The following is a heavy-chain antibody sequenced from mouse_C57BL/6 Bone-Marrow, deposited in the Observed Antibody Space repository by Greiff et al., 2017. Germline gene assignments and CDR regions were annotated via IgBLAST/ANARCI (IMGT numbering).Heavy chain of an antibody. Sequence: VQLQQPGAELVKPGASVKLSCKASGYTFTSYWMHWVKQRHVQGLEWIGMFHPNSGSTNYNAKFKSKATLTVDKSSSPAYMQLSSLTSEDSAVYYCASAFFDYWGQGTTLTVSA. J-gene: IGHJ2*01. CDR1: GYTFTSYW. CDR3: ASAFFDY. V-gene: IGHV1-64*01. CDR2: FHPNSGST.